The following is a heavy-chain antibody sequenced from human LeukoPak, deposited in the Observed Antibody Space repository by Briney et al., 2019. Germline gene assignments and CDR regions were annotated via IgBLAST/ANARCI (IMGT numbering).Heavy chain of an antibody. J-gene: IGHJ4*02. V-gene: IGHV3-48*01. Sequence: RPGGSLRLSCAASGFTFCSYDMNWVRQAPGRGVEWVSYISSSSSTIYYADSVKGRFTISRDNAKNSLFLQMNSLRAEDTAVYYCARVFDYWGQGTLVTVSS. CDR1: GFTFCSYD. CDR2: ISSSSSTI. CDR3: ARVFDY.